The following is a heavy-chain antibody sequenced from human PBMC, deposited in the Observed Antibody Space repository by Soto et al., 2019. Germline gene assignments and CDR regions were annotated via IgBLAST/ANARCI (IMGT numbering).Heavy chain of an antibody. J-gene: IGHJ3*02. Sequence: SETLSLTCTVSDCAISSGYYYWSWIRQPPGEGLEWIGYIYYSGSTYYNPSLKSRVTISVDTSKNQFSLKLSSVTAADTAVYYCARVSPLGYCTNGVCYEASAFDIWGQGTMVNVSS. D-gene: IGHD2-8*01. CDR2: IYYSGST. V-gene: IGHV4-30-4*01. CDR1: DCAISSGYYY. CDR3: ARVSPLGYCTNGVCYEASAFDI.